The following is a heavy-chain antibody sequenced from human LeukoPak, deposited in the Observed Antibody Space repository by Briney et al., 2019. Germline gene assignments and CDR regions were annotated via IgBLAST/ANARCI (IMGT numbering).Heavy chain of an antibody. J-gene: IGHJ4*02. V-gene: IGHV3-30*04. CDR3: VGGSSGYLFDS. Sequence: GRTLRLSCAASGFTFSSYSIHWVSQAPGKGLEWVAVITYEGSNKYYTDSVKGRFTISRDNSKDTLYLQMSSLRAEDTAVYYCVGGSSGYLFDSWGQGTLVTVSS. CDR2: ITYEGSNK. D-gene: IGHD3-22*01. CDR1: GFTFSSYS.